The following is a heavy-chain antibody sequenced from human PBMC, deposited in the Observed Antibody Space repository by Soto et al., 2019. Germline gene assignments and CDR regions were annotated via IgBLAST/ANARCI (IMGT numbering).Heavy chain of an antibody. Sequence: EVQLVESGGGLVKPGGSLSLSCEASGFAFSNTAMNWVRQAPGKGLEWVSYISCGSDFIYYTASVKGRFTIPRANAKKTLLLQMTGMGGDDPPFYYWARDLIRGENFSASWGHGALVTVAS. CDR1: GFAFSNTA. V-gene: IGHV3-21*01. CDR3: ARDLIRGENFSAS. J-gene: IGHJ5*01. CDR2: ISCGSDFI. D-gene: IGHD1-7*01.